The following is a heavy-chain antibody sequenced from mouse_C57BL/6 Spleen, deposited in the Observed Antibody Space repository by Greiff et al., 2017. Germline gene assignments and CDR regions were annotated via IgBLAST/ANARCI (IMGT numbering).Heavy chain of an antibody. Sequence: QVQLQQSGAELVKPGASVKISCKASGYAFRSYWMNWVNQRPGKGLEWIGQISPGDGDTNSNGKFKGKAPLTAAKSSSTAYMQLSSLTSEDSAVYFCARRDGSSYWYFDVWGTGTTVTVSS. V-gene: IGHV1-80*01. J-gene: IGHJ1*03. CDR1: GYAFRSYW. CDR3: ARRDGSSYWYFDV. D-gene: IGHD1-1*01. CDR2: ISPGDGDT.